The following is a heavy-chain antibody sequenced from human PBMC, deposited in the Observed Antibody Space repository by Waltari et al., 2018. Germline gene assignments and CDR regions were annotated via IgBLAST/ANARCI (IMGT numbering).Heavy chain of an antibody. V-gene: IGHV4-34*01. D-gene: IGHD2-15*01. J-gene: IGHJ4*02. CDR3: ARGFGGPIDY. CDR2: INHSGST. CDR1: GGSFSGYY. Sequence: QVQLQQWGAGLLKPSETLSLTCAVYGGSFSGYYWSWIRQPPGKGLEWIGEINHSGSTNYNPSLKSRVTISVDTSKNQFSLKLSSVTAADTAVYYCARGFGGPIDYWGQGTLVIVSS.